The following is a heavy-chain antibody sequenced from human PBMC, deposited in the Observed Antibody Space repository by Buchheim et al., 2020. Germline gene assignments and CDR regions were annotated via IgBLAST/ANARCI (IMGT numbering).Heavy chain of an antibody. Sequence: QVQLVESGGGVVQPGRSLRLSCAASGFTFSSYAMHWVRQAPGKGLEWVAVISYDGSNKYYADSVKGRFTISRDNSKNTLYLQMNSLRAEDTAVYYCARDYYDSSGYYFFDYWGLGTL. J-gene: IGHJ4*02. V-gene: IGHV3-30*04. CDR1: GFTFSSYA. CDR2: ISYDGSNK. D-gene: IGHD3-22*01. CDR3: ARDYYDSSGYYFFDY.